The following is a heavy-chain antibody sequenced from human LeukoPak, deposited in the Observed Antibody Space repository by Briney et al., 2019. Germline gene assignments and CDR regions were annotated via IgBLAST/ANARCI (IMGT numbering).Heavy chain of an antibody. CDR1: GFTFRSYV. Sequence: PGGSLRLSCAASGFTFRSYVMSWVRQAPGKGLEWVSTINGGGCNTKYADSVRGWFTTSRDKSKNTLNLHINSLGAEDTAIYYCAKTERFDPWGQGTLVTVSS. V-gene: IGHV3-23*01. J-gene: IGHJ5*02. CDR3: AKTERFDP. CDR2: INGGGCNT.